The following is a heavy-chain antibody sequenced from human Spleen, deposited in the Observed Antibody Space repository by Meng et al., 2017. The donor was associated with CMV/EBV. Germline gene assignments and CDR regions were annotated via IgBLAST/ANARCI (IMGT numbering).Heavy chain of an antibody. J-gene: IGHJ2*01. CDR3: ARRGYNDWYFDL. D-gene: IGHD5-24*01. CDR1: GGSISSSSYY. Sequence: TVSGGSISSSSYYWGWIRQPPGKGLEWVGNIHYIGTTYYNPSLKSRVTISVDTSKNQFSLKLSSVTAADTAVYYCARRGYNDWYFDLWGRGTLVTVSS. V-gene: IGHV4-39*01. CDR2: IHYIGTT.